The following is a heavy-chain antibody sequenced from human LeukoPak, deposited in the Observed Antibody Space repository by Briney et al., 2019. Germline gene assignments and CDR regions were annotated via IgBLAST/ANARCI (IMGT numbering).Heavy chain of an antibody. Sequence: GGSLRLSCAASGFRFSSYGMSWVRQAPGKGLDWVSSISGSGDSTYYADSVKGQFTISRDNSKNTVYLQMNSLRAEDTAVYYCAQMTSLSHNWFDLWGQGTLVTVSS. J-gene: IGHJ5*02. CDR2: ISGSGDST. CDR1: GFRFSSYG. V-gene: IGHV3-23*01. D-gene: IGHD2-21*02. CDR3: AQMTSLSHNWFDL.